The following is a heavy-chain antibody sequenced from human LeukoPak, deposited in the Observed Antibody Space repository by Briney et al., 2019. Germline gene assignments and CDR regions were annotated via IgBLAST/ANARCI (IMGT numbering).Heavy chain of an antibody. CDR2: IYHSGTT. CDR1: GDSISSTNW. Sequence: SETLSLTCAVSGDSISSTNWWSWVRQPPGKGLEWIGEIYHSGTTNYNPSLKSRVTISIDTSKNQFSLKLRSVTAADTAIYYCANKVYCSTTSCYHAGYWGQGTLVTVSS. D-gene: IGHD2-2*01. CDR3: ANKVYCSTTSCYHAGY. J-gene: IGHJ4*02. V-gene: IGHV4-4*02.